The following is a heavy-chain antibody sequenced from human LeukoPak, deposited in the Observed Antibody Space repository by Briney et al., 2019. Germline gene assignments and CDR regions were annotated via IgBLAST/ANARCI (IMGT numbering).Heavy chain of an antibody. D-gene: IGHD2-2*01. CDR3: VRDPGYCSSSSCSPYWYFDL. CDR1: GGSISSYY. CDR2: IYYSGST. V-gene: IGHV4-59*01. Sequence: PSETLSLTCTVSGGSISSYYWSWIRQPPGKGLECIGYIYYSGSTNYNPSLKSRVTISVDTSKNQFSLKLSSVTAADTAVYYCVRDPGYCSSSSCSPYWYFDLWGRGTLVTVSS. J-gene: IGHJ2*01.